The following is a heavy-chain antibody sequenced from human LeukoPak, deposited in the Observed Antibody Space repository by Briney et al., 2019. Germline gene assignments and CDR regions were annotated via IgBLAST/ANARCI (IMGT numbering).Heavy chain of an antibody. CDR2: ISGSGGST. CDR1: GFTFSSYA. D-gene: IGHD3-10*01. Sequence: AGSLRLSCAASGFTFSSYAMSWVRQGPGKGLEWVSAISGSGGSTYYADSVKGRFTISRDTSKNTLYLPEKSLSAEDGAVYYCAKNVLLWFGEFRGQGTLVTVSS. V-gene: IGHV3-23*01. CDR3: AKNVLLWFGEF. J-gene: IGHJ4*02.